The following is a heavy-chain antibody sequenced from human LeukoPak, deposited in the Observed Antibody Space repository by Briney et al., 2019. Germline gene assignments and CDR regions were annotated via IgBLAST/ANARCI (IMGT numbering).Heavy chain of an antibody. CDR2: IRYDGSKQ. D-gene: IGHD6-19*01. CDR3: AKVAVRRGSGWPSHFDY. V-gene: IGHV3-30*02. Sequence: GGSLRLSCAASGFTFSSYSMNWVRQAPGEGLEWVALIRYDGSKQDYADSVQGRFTISRDNSKNTLYLQMNSLRAEDTAVYYCAKVAVRRGSGWPSHFDYWGQGTLVTVSS. CDR1: GFTFSSYS. J-gene: IGHJ4*02.